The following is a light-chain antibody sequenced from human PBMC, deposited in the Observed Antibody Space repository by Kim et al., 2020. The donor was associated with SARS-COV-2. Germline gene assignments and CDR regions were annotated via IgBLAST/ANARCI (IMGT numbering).Light chain of an antibody. CDR1: QSISSRY. CDR3: QQYVGSPCT. Sequence: LALGDRSVLSCRASQSISSRYLAWYQPTPGQSPRLLIYGASSRDTGIRDRFSGSGSGTEFTLSIKRLEPEDFGVYDWQQYVGSPCTFGQGTKLEI. CDR2: GAS. J-gene: IGKJ2*02. V-gene: IGKV3-20*01.